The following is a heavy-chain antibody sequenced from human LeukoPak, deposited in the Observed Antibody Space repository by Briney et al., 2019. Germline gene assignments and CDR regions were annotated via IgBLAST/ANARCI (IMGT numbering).Heavy chain of an antibody. V-gene: IGHV1-18*01. CDR1: GHTFTSYG. D-gene: IGHD3-10*01. Sequence: GASVKVSCKASGHTFTSYGISWVRQAPGQGLEWMGWISAYNGNTNYAQKLQGRVTMTTDTSTSTAYMELRSLRSDDTAVYYCAREITMVRGVIITPPWFDPWGQGTLVTVSS. J-gene: IGHJ5*02. CDR3: AREITMVRGVIITPPWFDP. CDR2: ISAYNGNT.